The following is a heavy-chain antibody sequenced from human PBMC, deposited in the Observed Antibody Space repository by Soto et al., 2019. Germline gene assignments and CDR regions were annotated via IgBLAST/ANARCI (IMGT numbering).Heavy chain of an antibody. J-gene: IGHJ6*02. CDR3: ARNGTYSSSLSQYSGMDV. CDR1: GGTFANFI. V-gene: IGHV1-69*01. Sequence: QVQLVQSGAEVKEPGSSVKVSCKASGGTFANFIMNWVRQTPGQGLEWMGGIVPMFGTATYAEKFKGRVTISATESTSTAYMELTSLRSEDRAVYYCARNGTYSSSLSQYSGMDVWGQGTTVTVS. D-gene: IGHD6-6*01. CDR2: IVPMFGTA.